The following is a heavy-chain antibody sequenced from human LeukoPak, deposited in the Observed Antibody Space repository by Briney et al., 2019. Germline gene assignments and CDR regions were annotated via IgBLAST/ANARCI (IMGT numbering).Heavy chain of an antibody. CDR3: AKDRRLASFDY. V-gene: IGHV3-23*01. J-gene: IGHJ4*02. Sequence: GGSLRLSCAASGFTFSSYGMNWVRQAPGKGLEWVSGITGRGESTYYADSVKGRFTISRDNSRNTLYLQMNSLRAGDTAIYYCAKDRRLASFDYGGQGTLVTVSS. CDR2: ITGRGEST. CDR1: GFTFSSYG. D-gene: IGHD6-25*01.